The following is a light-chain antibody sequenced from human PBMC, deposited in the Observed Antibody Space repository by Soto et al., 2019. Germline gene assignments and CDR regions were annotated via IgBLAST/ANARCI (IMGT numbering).Light chain of an antibody. V-gene: IGLV1-47*02. J-gene: IGLJ3*02. Sequence: QSVLTQPPSASGTPGQWVTISCSGSSSNIGSNYVYWYQQYPGTAPRLLIYSNTQRPSGVPDRFSGSKSVTSASLAISGLWSEDEADYYCAAWDDSLSGWVFGGGTKLTVL. CDR1: SSNIGSNY. CDR2: SNT. CDR3: AAWDDSLSGWV.